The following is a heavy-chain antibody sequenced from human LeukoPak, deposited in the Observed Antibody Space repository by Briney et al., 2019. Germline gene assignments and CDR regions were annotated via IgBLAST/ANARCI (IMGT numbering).Heavy chain of an antibody. J-gene: IGHJ4*02. CDR3: ARNKRASQYYFDY. V-gene: IGHV3-48*01. D-gene: IGHD2-2*01. CDR2: ISDSGSPI. Sequence: GGSLRLSCAASGFTFSSYWMHWVRQAPGRGLEWVAFISDSGSPIYYADSVRGRFTISRDNADNSLYLQMNSLRAEDSAVYFCARNKRASQYYFDYWGQGALVTVSS. CDR1: GFTFSSYW.